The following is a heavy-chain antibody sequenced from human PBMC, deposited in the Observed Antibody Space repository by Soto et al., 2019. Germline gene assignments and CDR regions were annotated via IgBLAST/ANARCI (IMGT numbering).Heavy chain of an antibody. CDR1: GFTVSSYG. J-gene: IGHJ4*02. Sequence: QVQLVESGGGVVQPGRSLRLSCAASGFTVSSYGLHWVRQPPGKGLEWLAFISYDGSDKFYADSVKGRFTISRDSSKNTPYLQLNSLRAEDTAVYYCSRVLGGFPNFDFWVQGTLVTVSS. D-gene: IGHD2-15*01. CDR2: ISYDGSDK. CDR3: SRVLGGFPNFDF. V-gene: IGHV3-30-3*01.